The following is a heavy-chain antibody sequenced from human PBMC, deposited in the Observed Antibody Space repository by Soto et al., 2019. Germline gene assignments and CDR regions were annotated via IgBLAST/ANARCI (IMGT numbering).Heavy chain of an antibody. Sequence: GGSLRLSCAASGFIFSSFGMHWVRQAPGKGLEWVAHIWYDGSNTYYADSVKGRFTISRDNSRNTLYLQMNSLRVEDTAVYHCVRDLLGSGGHFDYWGRGTPVTVSS. J-gene: IGHJ4*02. V-gene: IGHV3-33*01. D-gene: IGHD7-27*01. CDR3: VRDLLGSGGHFDY. CDR2: IWYDGSNT. CDR1: GFIFSSFG.